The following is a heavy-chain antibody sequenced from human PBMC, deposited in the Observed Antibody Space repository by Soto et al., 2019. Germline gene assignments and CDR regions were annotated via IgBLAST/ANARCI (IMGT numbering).Heavy chain of an antibody. CDR2: ISPHNGNT. V-gene: IGHV1-18*01. CDR3: ARDTGNSFDY. Sequence: ASVKVSCKTSGYTFNTYFITWVRQAPGQGLEWMGWISPHNGNTNYAEKFQGRVTMTADTITKTAYMELRNLRIDDTAVYYCARDTGNSFDYWGQGTPVTV. CDR1: GYTFNTYF. J-gene: IGHJ4*02.